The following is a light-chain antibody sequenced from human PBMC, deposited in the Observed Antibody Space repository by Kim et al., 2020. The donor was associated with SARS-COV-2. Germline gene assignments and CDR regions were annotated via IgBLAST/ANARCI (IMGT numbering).Light chain of an antibody. CDR3: QQSYSTPQVT. J-gene: IGKJ2*01. CDR1: QSISSY. V-gene: IGKV1-39*01. Sequence: SVGDRVTITCRASQSISSYLNWYQQKPGKAPKLLIYAASSLQSGVPSRFSGSGSGTDFTLTISSLQSEDFATYDCQQSYSTPQVTFGQGTKLEI. CDR2: AAS.